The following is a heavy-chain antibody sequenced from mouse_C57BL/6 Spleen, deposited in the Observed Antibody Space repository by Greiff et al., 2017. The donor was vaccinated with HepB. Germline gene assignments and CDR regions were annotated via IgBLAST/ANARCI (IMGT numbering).Heavy chain of an antibody. CDR3: AQTYYYGSSYVGPFAY. J-gene: IGHJ3*01. V-gene: IGHV5-4*03. Sequence: EVKLMESGGGLVKPGGSLKLSCAASGFTFSSYAMSWVRQTPEKRLEWVATISDGGSYTYYPDNVKGRFTISRDNAKNNLYLQMSHLKSEDTAMYYCAQTYYYGSSYVGPFAYWGQGTLVTVSA. CDR2: ISDGGSYT. CDR1: GFTFSSYA. D-gene: IGHD1-1*01.